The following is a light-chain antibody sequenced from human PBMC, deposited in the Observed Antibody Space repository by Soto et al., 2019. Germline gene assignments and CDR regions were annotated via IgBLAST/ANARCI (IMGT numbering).Light chain of an antibody. CDR1: SSDVGAYNY. J-gene: IGLJ2*01. CDR3: NSFTTSTTLV. Sequence: QSALTQPASVSGSPGQSITISCTGTSSDVGAYNYVSWYQHHPGKAPKLMIYDVSNRPSGVSNRFSGSKSGNTASLTISGLEAEEDDDYYCNSFTTSTTLVFGGGTKVTVL. CDR2: DVS. V-gene: IGLV2-14*03.